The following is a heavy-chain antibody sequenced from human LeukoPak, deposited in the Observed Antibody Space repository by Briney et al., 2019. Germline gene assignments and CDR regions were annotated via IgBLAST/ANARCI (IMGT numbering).Heavy chain of an antibody. CDR3: AREDTRRGLRGYFDY. V-gene: IGHV1-18*01. CDR1: GYTFISYG. D-gene: IGHD3-22*01. CDR2: ISGDSGNT. Sequence: GASVKVSCKASGYTFISYGISWVRQAPGQGLEWMGWISGDSGNTNYAQKLQGRVTMTTDTSATTAYLELRSLRSDDTAIYYCAREDTRRGLRGYFDYWGQGTLVNVSS. J-gene: IGHJ4*02.